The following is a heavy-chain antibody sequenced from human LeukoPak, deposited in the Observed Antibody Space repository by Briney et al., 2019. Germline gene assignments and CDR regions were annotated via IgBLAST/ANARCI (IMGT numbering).Heavy chain of an antibody. J-gene: IGHJ4*02. V-gene: IGHV3-7*01. CDR3: ASERSGYSSFHFDY. Sequence: GGSLRLSCAASGFTFSSYSMSWVRQAPGKGLEWVANIKQDGSEKYYVDSVKGRFTISRDNAKNSLYLQMNSLRAEDTAVYYCASERSGYSSFHFDYWGQGTLVTVPS. CDR1: GFTFSSYS. D-gene: IGHD6-13*01. CDR2: IKQDGSEK.